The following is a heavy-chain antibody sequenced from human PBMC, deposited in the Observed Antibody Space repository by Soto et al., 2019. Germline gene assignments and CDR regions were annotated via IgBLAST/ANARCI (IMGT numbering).Heavy chain of an antibody. Sequence: ASVKVSCKASGGTFSSYAISWVRRAPGQGLEWMGGIIPIFGTANYAQKFQGRVTITADKSTSTAYMELSSLRSEDTAVYYCARGSGMIVVVSPFDYWGQGTLVTVSS. CDR1: GGTFSSYA. V-gene: IGHV1-69*06. CDR3: ARGSGMIVVVSPFDY. D-gene: IGHD3-22*01. CDR2: IIPIFGTA. J-gene: IGHJ4*02.